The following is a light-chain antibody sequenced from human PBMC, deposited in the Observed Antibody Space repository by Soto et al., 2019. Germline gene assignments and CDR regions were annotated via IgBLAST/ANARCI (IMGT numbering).Light chain of an antibody. J-gene: IGLJ2*01. CDR3: CSYAGSSTLV. Sequence: QSVLTQPASVSGSPGQSITIACTGTSRDVGSYNLVSWYQQHPGKAPKLMIYEGSKRPSGVSNRFSGSKSGNTASLTISGLQAEDEADYYCCSYAGSSTLVFAGGTKVTVL. CDR1: SRDVGSYNL. V-gene: IGLV2-23*01. CDR2: EGS.